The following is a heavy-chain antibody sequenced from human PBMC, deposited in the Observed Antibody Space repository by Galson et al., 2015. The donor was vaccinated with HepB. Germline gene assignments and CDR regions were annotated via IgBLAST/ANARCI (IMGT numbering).Heavy chain of an antibody. CDR3: ARLRMTTVTTFYYYYYMDV. Sequence: QSGAEVKKPGESLKISCKGSGYSFTSYWIGWVRQMPGKGLEWMGIIYPGDSDTRYSPSFQGQVTISADKSISTAYLQWSSLKASDTAMYYCARLRMTTVTTFYYYYYMDVWGKGTTVTVSS. CDR2: IYPGDSDT. V-gene: IGHV5-51*03. CDR1: GYSFTSYW. J-gene: IGHJ6*03. D-gene: IGHD4-17*01.